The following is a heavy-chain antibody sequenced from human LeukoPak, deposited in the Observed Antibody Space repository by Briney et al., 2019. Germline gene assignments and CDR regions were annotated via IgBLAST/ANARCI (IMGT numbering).Heavy chain of an antibody. CDR2: TSYDGINK. J-gene: IGHJ4*02. D-gene: IGHD6-19*01. CDR1: GFTFSSYG. CDR3: AKTTLAVAGNFDY. V-gene: IGHV3-30*18. Sequence: QPGRSLRLSCAASGFTFSSYGMHWVRQAPGKGLEWVAFTSYDGINKYYVDSVKGRFTISRDNSKNTLYLQMHSLRPEDTAVYFCAKTTLAVAGNFDYWGQGTLVTVSS.